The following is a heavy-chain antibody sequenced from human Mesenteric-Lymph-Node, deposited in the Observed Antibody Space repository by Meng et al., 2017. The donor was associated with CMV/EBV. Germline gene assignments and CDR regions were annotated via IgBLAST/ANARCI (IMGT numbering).Heavy chain of an antibody. Sequence: GESLKISCAASGFTFSSYAMHWVRQAPGKGLEWVAVISYDGSNKYYADSVKGRFTISRDNSKNTLYLQMNSLRAEDTAVYYCARGTVAGTPNGMDVWGQGTTVTVSS. D-gene: IGHD6-19*01. CDR1: GFTFSSYA. V-gene: IGHV3-30*04. J-gene: IGHJ6*02. CDR3: ARGTVAGTPNGMDV. CDR2: ISYDGSNK.